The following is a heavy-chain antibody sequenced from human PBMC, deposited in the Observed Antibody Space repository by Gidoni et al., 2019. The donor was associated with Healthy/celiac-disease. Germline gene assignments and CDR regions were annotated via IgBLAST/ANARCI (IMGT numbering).Heavy chain of an antibody. CDR2: ISYDGSNK. Sequence: QVQLVESGGGVVQPGRSLRLSCAASGFTFSSYAMHWVRQAPGKGLEWVAVISYDGSNKYYADSVKGRFTISRDNSKNTLYLQMNSLRAEDTAVYYCARGKLNSKFIFDYWGQGTLVTVSS. CDR1: GFTFSSYA. CDR3: ARGKLNSKFIFDY. V-gene: IGHV3-30*04. J-gene: IGHJ4*02. D-gene: IGHD4-4*01.